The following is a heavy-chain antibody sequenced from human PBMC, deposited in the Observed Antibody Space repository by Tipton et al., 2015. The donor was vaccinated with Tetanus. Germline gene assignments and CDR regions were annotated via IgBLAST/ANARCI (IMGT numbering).Heavy chain of an antibody. CDR3: AREVPAAGHFDS. CDR1: GASARSEKYY. CDR2: IYYTGST. D-gene: IGHD6-13*01. Sequence: TLSLTCFVSGASARSEKYYWSWIRQPPGKGLEWIGYIYYTGSTNYNPSLKSGVTISLDTSKNQFSLKLSSVTAADTAIYYCAREVPAAGHFDSWGQGTLVTVSS. V-gene: IGHV4-61*01. J-gene: IGHJ4*02.